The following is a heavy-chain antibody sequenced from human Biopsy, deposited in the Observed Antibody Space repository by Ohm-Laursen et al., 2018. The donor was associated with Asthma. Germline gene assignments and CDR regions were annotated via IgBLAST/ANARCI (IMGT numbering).Heavy chain of an antibody. CDR2: ISGYNGDT. Sequence: SVKVSCKASGYTFSNYAISWVRQAPGQGLEWMGWISGYNGDTKFAQNVKGRLSLTTDASTSTAYMELRSLTSDDTAVYYCVRDKVVVVPGSKGPTDWFDPWGQGTLVTVSS. CDR1: GYTFSNYA. CDR3: VRDKVVVVPGSKGPTDWFDP. J-gene: IGHJ5*02. D-gene: IGHD2-15*01. V-gene: IGHV1-18*04.